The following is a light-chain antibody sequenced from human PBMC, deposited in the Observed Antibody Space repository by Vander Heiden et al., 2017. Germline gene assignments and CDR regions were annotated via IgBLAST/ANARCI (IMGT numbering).Light chain of an antibody. J-gene: IGKJ4*01. Sequence: DIVMNQSPDYLAVSLGERATLNCKSSQSVLSSSNNKNYLAWFQQIPGQPPKLLINWASTRESGVPDRFSGSGSGTDFTLTISSLQAEDVAVYYCQQSSTAPLTFGGGTKVEIK. CDR2: WAS. CDR1: QSVLSSSNNKNY. CDR3: QQSSTAPLT. V-gene: IGKV4-1*01.